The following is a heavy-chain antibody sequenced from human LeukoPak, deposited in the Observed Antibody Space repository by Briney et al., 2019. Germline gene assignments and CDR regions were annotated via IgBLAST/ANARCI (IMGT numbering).Heavy chain of an antibody. CDR1: GFSLGTRGGG. D-gene: IGHD5-12*01. J-gene: IGHJ4*02. V-gene: IGHV2-5*02. CDR3: AHRVVADLFDY. Sequence: ESGPTLVNPTQTLTLTCTFSGFSLGTRGGGVGWIRQPPGKALEWLSLIYWDDDQRYSPSLKSRLTITKDTSKNQVVLTMTNMDPVDTATCYCAHRVVADLFDYWGQGTLVTVSS. CDR2: IYWDDDQ.